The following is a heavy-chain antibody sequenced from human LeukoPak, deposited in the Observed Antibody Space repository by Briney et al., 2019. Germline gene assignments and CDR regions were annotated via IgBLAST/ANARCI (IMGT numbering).Heavy chain of an antibody. Sequence: GGSLRLSCAASGFTFSSYAMHWVRQAPGKGLEYVSGISTNGGSTYYADSVKGRFTISRDNSKNTLFLQMGSLRAEDTALYYCARDLDWGAFDAWGQGTLVTVSS. CDR3: ARDLDWGAFDA. J-gene: IGHJ5*02. V-gene: IGHV3-64*02. D-gene: IGHD3-9*01. CDR2: ISTNGGST. CDR1: GFTFSSYA.